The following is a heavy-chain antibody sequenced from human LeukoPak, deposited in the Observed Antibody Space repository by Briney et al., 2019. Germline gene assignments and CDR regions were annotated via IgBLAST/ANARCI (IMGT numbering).Heavy chain of an antibody. D-gene: IGHD3-10*01. CDR2: ISSTSSYI. Sequence: GGSLRLSCAASGFTFGSYSMNWVRQVPGKGLQWVSSISSTSSYIYYADSVKGRFTVSRDNAKNSLSLQMNSLGAEDTAVYYCAREANSYDSGTYAWFDYWGQGTLVTVSS. J-gene: IGHJ4*02. CDR1: GFTFGSYS. V-gene: IGHV3-21*01. CDR3: AREANSYDSGTYAWFDY.